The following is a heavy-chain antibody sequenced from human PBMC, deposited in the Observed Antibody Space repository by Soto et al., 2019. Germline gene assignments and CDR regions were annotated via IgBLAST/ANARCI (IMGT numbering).Heavy chain of an antibody. CDR3: AKDKGDSSGYYLGVFDY. CDR2: LSGSGGST. CDR1: GFTFSSFA. V-gene: IGHV3-23*01. D-gene: IGHD3-22*01. J-gene: IGHJ4*02. Sequence: GGSLRLSCAASGFTFSSFAMSWVRQAPGKGLEWVSALSGSGGSTYYADSLRGRFTISRDNSKNTLYLQMNSLRAEDTAVYYCAKDKGDSSGYYLGVFDYWGQGTLVTVSS.